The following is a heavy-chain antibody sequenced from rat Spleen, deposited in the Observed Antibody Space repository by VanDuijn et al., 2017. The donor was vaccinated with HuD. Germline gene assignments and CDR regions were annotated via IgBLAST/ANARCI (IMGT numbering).Heavy chain of an antibody. CDR2: ISYDGSST. V-gene: IGHV5-29*01. Sequence: EVQLEESGGGLVQPGRSLKLSCAASGFTFSNYGMAWVRQAPTKGLEWVATISYDGSSTYYRDSVKGRFTINRDNAKSTLYLQMNSLRSEDTATYYCTREGGGYWGQGVMVTVSS. CDR3: TREGGGY. CDR1: GFTFSNYG. J-gene: IGHJ2*01.